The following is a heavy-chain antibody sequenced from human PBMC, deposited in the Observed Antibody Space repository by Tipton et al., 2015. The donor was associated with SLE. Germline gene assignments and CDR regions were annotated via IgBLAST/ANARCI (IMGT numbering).Heavy chain of an antibody. CDR3: ARIIAPGGTDYYYGMDV. D-gene: IGHD6-13*01. CDR2: IHPGDSDT. J-gene: IGHJ6*02. V-gene: IGHV5-51*01. Sequence: QLVQSGAEVKKPGESLKISCKISGYNFTTYWIGWVRQMPGKGLEWMGIIHPGDSDTRYSPSFQGRVTISVDMSISTAYLQWSSLKASDTAMYFCARIIAPGGTDYYYGMDVWGQGTTVTVSS. CDR1: GYNFTTYW.